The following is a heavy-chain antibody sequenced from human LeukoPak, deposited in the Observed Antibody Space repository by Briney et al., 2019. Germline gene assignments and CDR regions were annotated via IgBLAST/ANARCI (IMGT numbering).Heavy chain of an antibody. CDR1: GGSVSSGSYY. CDR3: ARVPYDSSGYYWVYFDY. J-gene: IGHJ4*02. Sequence: SETLSLTCSVSGGSVSSGSYYCSWIRQPPGKGLEWIGYIYYSGSTNYNPSLKSRVTISVDTSKNQFSLKLNSVTAADTAVYYCARVPYDSSGYYWVYFDYWGQGTLVTVSS. D-gene: IGHD3-22*01. CDR2: IYYSGST. V-gene: IGHV4-61*01.